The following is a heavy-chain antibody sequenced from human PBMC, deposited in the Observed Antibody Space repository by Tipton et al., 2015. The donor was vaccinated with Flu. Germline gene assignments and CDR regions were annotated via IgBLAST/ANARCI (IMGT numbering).Heavy chain of an antibody. J-gene: IGHJ4*02. CDR2: INSDGSSI. D-gene: IGHD6-19*01. V-gene: IGHV3-74*01. Sequence: SLRLSCAASGFTFSSYWMHWVRQAPGKGLVWVSRINSDGSSISYADSVKGRFTISRDNAKNTLYLQMNSLRAEDTAVYYCTTARVAGLGVRNYWGQGTLVTVSS. CDR1: GFTFSSYW. CDR3: TTARVAGLGVRNY.